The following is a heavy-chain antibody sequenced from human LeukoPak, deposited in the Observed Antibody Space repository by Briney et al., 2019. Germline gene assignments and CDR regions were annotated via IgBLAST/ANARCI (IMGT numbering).Heavy chain of an antibody. V-gene: IGHV1-2*02. D-gene: IGHD3-22*01. Sequence: GASVKVCCTASGYTFTGYYMHWVRQAPGQGLEWKGWIKPKKVGKNYEQKFKGSFTITADDSTRTLYMELRSLRSEDTAIYYCARDDYYDSCAYRENPFDVWGQGTMVTVSS. CDR1: GYTFTGYY. CDR2: IKPKKVGK. CDR3: ARDDYYDSCAYRENPFDV. J-gene: IGHJ3*01.